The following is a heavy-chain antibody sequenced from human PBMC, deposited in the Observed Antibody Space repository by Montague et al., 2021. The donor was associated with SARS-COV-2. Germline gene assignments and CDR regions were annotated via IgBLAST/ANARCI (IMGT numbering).Heavy chain of an antibody. CDR3: ASRGAECFGSNPERFDY. CDR1: GGSISSSNW. Sequence: SETLSLTCAVSGGSISSSNWWCWVRHPPGKGLEWIGDLYHSGSIXYNPPLQSRVTISVDKSTNQFSLKLSSVTAADTAVYYCASRGAECFGSNPERFDYWGQGTLVTVSS. CDR2: LYHSGSI. V-gene: IGHV4-4*02. J-gene: IGHJ4*02. D-gene: IGHD3-10*01.